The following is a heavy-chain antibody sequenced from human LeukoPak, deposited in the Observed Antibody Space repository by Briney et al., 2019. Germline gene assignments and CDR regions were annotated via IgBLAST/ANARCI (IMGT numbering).Heavy chain of an antibody. V-gene: IGHV1-8*02. D-gene: IGHD4-23*01. CDR2: MNPNSGNT. CDR1: GYIFIGYY. CDR3: ARSIYGGKRWFDP. Sequence: ASVKVSCKASGYIFIGYYMHWVRQATGQGLEWMGWMNPNSGNTGYAQKFQGRVTMTRDTSISTAYMELSSLTSEDTAVYYCARSIYGGKRWFDPWGQGTLVTVSS. J-gene: IGHJ5*02.